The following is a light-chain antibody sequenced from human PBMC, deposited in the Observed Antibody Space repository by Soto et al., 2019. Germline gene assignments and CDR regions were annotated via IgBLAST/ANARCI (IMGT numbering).Light chain of an antibody. Sequence: EIVLTQSPGTLSLSVGERVTLSCRASQSVSSCLAWYQQTPGQAPRLLIYDTSNRATGTPDRFSGSGSGTDFTLTISRLEPEDFTVYYCQQYGSSLYTFGGGTTVEIK. CDR2: DTS. CDR1: QSVSSC. J-gene: IGKJ4*01. V-gene: IGKV3-20*01. CDR3: QQYGSSLYT.